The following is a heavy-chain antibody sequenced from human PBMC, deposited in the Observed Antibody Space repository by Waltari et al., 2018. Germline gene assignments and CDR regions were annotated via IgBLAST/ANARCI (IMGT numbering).Heavy chain of an antibody. J-gene: IGHJ6*03. V-gene: IGHV3-21*06. CDR2: IGSSSTYT. Sequence: VQLVESGGGLVKPGGSLRLSCAPSGFSFNASTMNWVRHTPEKGLEWVSSIGSSSTYTYYADSVKGRFTISRDNAANSLHLEMNALRPEDTAVYYCASHLEDFYYYMDVWGKGTTVTVSS. CDR3: ASHLEDFYYYMDV. CDR1: GFSFNAST.